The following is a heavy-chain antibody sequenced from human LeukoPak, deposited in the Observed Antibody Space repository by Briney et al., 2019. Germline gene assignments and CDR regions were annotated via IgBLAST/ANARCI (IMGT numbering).Heavy chain of an antibody. Sequence: SQTLSLTCAISGDSVSSNSAAWNWIRQSPSRGLEWLGRTYYRSKWYNDYAVPVKSRITTNPDTSKNQFSLQLNSVTPEDTAVYYCARDSEVVGATASYYFDYWGQGTLVTVSS. CDR1: GDSVSSNSAA. CDR3: ARDSEVVGATASYYFDY. V-gene: IGHV6-1*01. J-gene: IGHJ4*02. D-gene: IGHD1-26*01. CDR2: TYYRSKWYN.